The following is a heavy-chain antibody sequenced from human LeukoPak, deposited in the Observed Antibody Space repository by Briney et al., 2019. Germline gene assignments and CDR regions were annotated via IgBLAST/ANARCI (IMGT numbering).Heavy chain of an antibody. CDR2: INHSVST. J-gene: IGHJ4*02. D-gene: IGHD1-26*01. Sequence: SETLSLTCAVYGGSFSGYYWSWIRQPPGKGLEWIGEINHSVSTNYNPSLKSRVTISVDTSKNQFSLKLSSVTAADTAVYYCARGRGDSGSYYADYWGQGTLVTVSS. CDR3: ARGRGDSGSYYADY. CDR1: GGSFSGYY. V-gene: IGHV4-34*01.